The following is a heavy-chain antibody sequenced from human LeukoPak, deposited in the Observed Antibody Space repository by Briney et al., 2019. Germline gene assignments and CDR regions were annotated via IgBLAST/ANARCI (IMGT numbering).Heavy chain of an antibody. V-gene: IGHV3-30*18. D-gene: IGHD6-19*01. J-gene: IGHJ4*02. Sequence: GGSLRLSCAASGFTFSSYGMHWVRQAPGKGLEWVAVISYDGSNKYYADSVKGRFTISRDNSKNTLYLQMNSLRAEDTAVYYCAKDRTAVPGPASTIFDYWGQGTLVTVSS. CDR2: ISYDGSNK. CDR1: GFTFSSYG. CDR3: AKDRTAVPGPASTIFDY.